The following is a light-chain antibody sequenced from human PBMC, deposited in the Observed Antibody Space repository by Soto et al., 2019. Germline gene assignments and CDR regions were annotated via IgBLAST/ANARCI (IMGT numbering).Light chain of an antibody. CDR1: ETVRSF. Sequence: EIVLTQSPATLSLSPGERATLSCRASETVRSFLAWYQQKPDQAPRLLIYDASNRATGIPARFSGSGSGTDFTLSISSLEPEDFAVYYCQQRAGWPLTFGGGTKVEIK. CDR3: QQRAGWPLT. V-gene: IGKV3-11*01. J-gene: IGKJ4*01. CDR2: DAS.